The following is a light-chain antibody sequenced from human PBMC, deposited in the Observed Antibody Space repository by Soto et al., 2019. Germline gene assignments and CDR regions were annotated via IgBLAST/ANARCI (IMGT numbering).Light chain of an antibody. CDR3: TSYTPTGALV. J-gene: IGLJ6*01. CDR2: EVR. Sequence: QSALTQPAPVSGSPGQSITVSCTGTNTDVGGYNYVSWYQHRPGKAPRLMIYEVRNRLSGVSNRFSGSKSGNTASLTISGLQSEDEADYYCTSYTPTGALVFGSGTK. V-gene: IGLV2-14*01. CDR1: NTDVGGYNY.